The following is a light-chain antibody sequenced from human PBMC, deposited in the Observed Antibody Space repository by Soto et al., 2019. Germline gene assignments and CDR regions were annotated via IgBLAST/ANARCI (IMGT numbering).Light chain of an antibody. CDR2: GAS. CDR3: HHYNNWVCT. J-gene: IGKJ1*01. CDR1: QSVSSY. V-gene: IGKV3-15*01. Sequence: EIVMTQSPATLSVSPGERATLSCRASQSVSSYLAWYQQKPGQAPRLLIYGASTRATGIPARFSGSGSWTDLTLTSSCLQIEEFAVYDCHHYNNWVCTFGQGTKVEV.